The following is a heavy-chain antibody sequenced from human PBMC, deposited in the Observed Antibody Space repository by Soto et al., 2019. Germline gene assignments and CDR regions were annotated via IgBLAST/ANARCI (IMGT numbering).Heavy chain of an antibody. V-gene: IGHV3-23*01. Sequence: EVQLLESGGGLVQPGGSLRLSCSASGFTFGSYVMNWVRQAPGKGLEWVSAVSGSGGSTYYADSVKGRFTISRDNSTNTLYLQMNSLRVEDTAIYYCASRATAIAHHCDYWGQGALVTVSS. D-gene: IGHD6-25*01. CDR3: ASRATAIAHHCDY. J-gene: IGHJ4*02. CDR1: GFTFGSYV. CDR2: VSGSGGST.